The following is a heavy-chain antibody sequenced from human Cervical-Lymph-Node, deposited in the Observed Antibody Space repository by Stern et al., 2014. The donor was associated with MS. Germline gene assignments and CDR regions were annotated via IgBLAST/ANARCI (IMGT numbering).Heavy chain of an antibody. J-gene: IGHJ5*02. CDR2: INPNNGAT. CDR1: GYIFTHYY. V-gene: IGHV1-2*04. CDR3: ARAYTNYAWFDP. D-gene: IGHD4-11*01. Sequence: QVQLVQSGAEVKKPGASVKVSCKASGYIFTHYYINWVRQAPGQGLEWMGWINPNNGATTYAEKFQGWVTMSRDTSISTAYMELRSLKSDDTAVYYCARAYTNYAWFDPWGQGTLVTVSS.